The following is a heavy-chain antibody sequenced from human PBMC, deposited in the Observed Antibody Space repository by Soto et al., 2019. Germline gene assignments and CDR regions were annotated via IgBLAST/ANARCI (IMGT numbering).Heavy chain of an antibody. Sequence: SETLSLTCAVYGGSFSGYFWSWIRQPPGKGLEWIGESNHSGSTNYNPSLKSRVTISVDTSKNQFSLKLSSVTAADTAVYYCAREGLRYCSGGSCYSGDWFDPWGQGTLVTVSS. CDR3: AREGLRYCSGGSCYSGDWFDP. CDR2: SNHSGST. J-gene: IGHJ5*02. V-gene: IGHV4-34*01. CDR1: GGSFSGYF. D-gene: IGHD2-15*01.